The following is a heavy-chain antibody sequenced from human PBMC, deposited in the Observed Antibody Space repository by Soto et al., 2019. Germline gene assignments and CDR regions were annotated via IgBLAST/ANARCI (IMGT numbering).Heavy chain of an antibody. CDR1: GGFVGSGNYH. J-gene: IGHJ4*02. Sequence: QVPLQESGPGLVKPSETLSLTCNVSGGFVGSGNYHWSWIRQSPGKGLEWIGDIFYGGATNYNPSLKSRVTLSADTSKKRFSLILTSVTAADTAVYYCARESYGDFVYWGQGSLVIVS. CDR2: IFYGGAT. V-gene: IGHV4-61*03. D-gene: IGHD4-17*01. CDR3: ARESYGDFVY.